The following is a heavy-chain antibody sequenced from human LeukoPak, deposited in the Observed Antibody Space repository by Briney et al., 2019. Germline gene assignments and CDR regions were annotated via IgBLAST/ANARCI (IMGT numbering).Heavy chain of an antibody. CDR2: FDPEDGET. D-gene: IGHD2-8*01. CDR3: ATGVPNGPYYYYYYMDV. J-gene: IGHJ6*03. Sequence: ASVKVSCKVSGYTLTELSMHWVRQAPGKGLEWMGGFDPEDGETIYAQKFQGRVTMTEDTSTDTAYMELSSLRSEDTAMYYCATGVPNGPYYYYYYMDVWGKGTTVTVSS. CDR1: GYTLTELS. V-gene: IGHV1-24*01.